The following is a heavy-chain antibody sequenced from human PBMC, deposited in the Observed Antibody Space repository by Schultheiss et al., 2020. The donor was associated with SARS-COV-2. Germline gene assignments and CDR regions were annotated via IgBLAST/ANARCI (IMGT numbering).Heavy chain of an antibody. CDR3: LTRHCESGSCYFRDH. J-gene: IGHJ4*02. CDR1: GFTFSSYS. CDR2: IRYDGSNK. V-gene: IGHV3-30*02. D-gene: IGHD3-22*01. Sequence: GESLKISCATSGFTFSSYSMIWVRQAPGKGLEWVAFIRYDGSNKYYADSVKGRFTISRDNSKNTLYLQMNSLRAEDTAVYYCLTRHCESGSCYFRDHWGQGTLVTVSS.